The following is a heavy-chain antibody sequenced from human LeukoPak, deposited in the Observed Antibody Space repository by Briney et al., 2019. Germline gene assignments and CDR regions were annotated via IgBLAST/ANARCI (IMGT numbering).Heavy chain of an antibody. CDR1: GFTFSSYW. J-gene: IGHJ4*02. D-gene: IGHD3-22*01. CDR2: IKQDGSEK. Sequence: PGGSLRLSCAASGFTFSSYWMSWVRQAPGKGLEWVANIKQDGSEKYYVESVKGRFTISRDNAKNSLYLQMNSLRAEDTAVYYCARDRSYYYDSSGYYYVCWGQGTLVTVSS. CDR3: ARDRSYYYDSSGYYYVC. V-gene: IGHV3-7*05.